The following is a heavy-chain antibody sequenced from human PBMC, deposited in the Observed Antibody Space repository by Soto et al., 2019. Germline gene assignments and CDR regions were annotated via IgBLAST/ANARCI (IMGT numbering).Heavy chain of an antibody. J-gene: IGHJ4*02. CDR1: GYTFTSYY. D-gene: IGHD2-15*01. V-gene: IGHV1-46*01. CDR3: AKDTYCSGGFCSTAFDF. Sequence: ASVKVSCKASGYTFTSYYMHWARQAPGQGLEWMGIINPSGGSTSYAQKFQGRVTMTRDTSTSTVYMELSSLRSEDTAVYYCAKDTYCSGGFCSTAFDFWGQGTLVTVSS. CDR2: INPSGGST.